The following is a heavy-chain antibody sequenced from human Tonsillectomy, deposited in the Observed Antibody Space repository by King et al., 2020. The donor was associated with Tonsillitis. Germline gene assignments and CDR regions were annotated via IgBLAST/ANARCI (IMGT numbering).Heavy chain of an antibody. CDR1: GFTFSTYW. D-gene: IGHD1-26*01. CDR2: IKQDGSEK. Sequence: VQLVESGGGLVQPGGSLRLSCAASGFTFSTYWINWVRQAPGKGLEWVANIKQDGSEKYYVDSVKGRFTISRDNAKNSLYLQMNSLRADDTAVYYCARVAIVGATSRFAFDVWGQGTMVTVSS. V-gene: IGHV3-7*03. CDR3: ARVAIVGATSRFAFDV. J-gene: IGHJ3*01.